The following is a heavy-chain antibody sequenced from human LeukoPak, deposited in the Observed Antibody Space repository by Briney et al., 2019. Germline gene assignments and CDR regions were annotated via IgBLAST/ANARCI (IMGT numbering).Heavy chain of an antibody. CDR2: VSNSGGST. V-gene: IGHV3-23*01. Sequence: GGSLRLSCAASGFTFSSYAMSWVRQAPGKGLEWVSAVSNSGGSTFYADSVMGRFTISRDNSRNTLYLQMNSLRVEDTAVYYCAKDPYGYNSYYFDYWGQGTLGTVSS. D-gene: IGHD5-24*01. CDR3: AKDPYGYNSYYFDY. CDR1: GFTFSSYA. J-gene: IGHJ4*02.